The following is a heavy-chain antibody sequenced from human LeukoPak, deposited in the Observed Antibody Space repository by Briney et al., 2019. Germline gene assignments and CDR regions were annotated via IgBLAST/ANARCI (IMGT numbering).Heavy chain of an antibody. Sequence: PGGSLRLSCSTSGFTFSGFGMHWVRQAPGKGLEHVSAIRTTGDTTYYADSVKGRFTISRDNSKNTLYLQMNSLRAEDTAVYYCAKALGYSSSWLDYWGQGTLVTVSS. CDR2: IRTTGDTT. V-gene: IGHV3-64*04. J-gene: IGHJ4*02. CDR1: GFTFSGFG. CDR3: AKALGYSSSWLDY. D-gene: IGHD6-13*01.